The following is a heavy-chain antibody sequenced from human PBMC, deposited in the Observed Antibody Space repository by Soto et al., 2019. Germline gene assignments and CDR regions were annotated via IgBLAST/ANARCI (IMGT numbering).Heavy chain of an antibody. D-gene: IGHD1-1*01. Sequence: QVQLVQSGAEVKKPGASVKVSCKASGYTFTGYYMHWVRQAPGLGLEWMGWINPNSGGTNYAQKLQGWVTMTRDTSVSTAYMELSRLRSDDTAVYYGARDAGGDEAPMEYWGQGTLVAVS. V-gene: IGHV1-2*04. J-gene: IGHJ4*02. CDR1: GYTFTGYY. CDR2: INPNSGGT. CDR3: ARDAGGDEAPMEY.